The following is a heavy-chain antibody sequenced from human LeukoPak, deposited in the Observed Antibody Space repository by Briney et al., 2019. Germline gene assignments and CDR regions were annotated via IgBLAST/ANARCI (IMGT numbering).Heavy chain of an antibody. CDR1: GGTFSSYT. V-gene: IGHV1-69*04. CDR2: IIPILGIA. CDR3: AREGVAATQNWFDP. D-gene: IGHD2-15*01. Sequence: SVKVSCKASGGTFSSYTISWVRQAPGQGLEWMGRIIPILGIANYAQKFQGRVTITADKSTSTAYMGLSSLRSEDTAVYYCAREGVAATQNWFDPWAREPWSPSPQ. J-gene: IGHJ5*02.